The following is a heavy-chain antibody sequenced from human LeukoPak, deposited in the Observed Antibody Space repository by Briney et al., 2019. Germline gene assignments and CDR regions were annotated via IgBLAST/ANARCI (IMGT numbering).Heavy chain of an antibody. CDR1: GGSISSTSYY. CDR2: IYYSGST. Sequence: SETLSLTCAVSGGSISSTSYYWAWIRQPPEKGLEWIGTIYYSGSTYHNPSLKSRVTMSVDTSRNQFPLKLSSVDAADTAVYYCAKAGVRYFDSSGLYAFDFWGQGTTVTGSS. V-gene: IGHV4-39*01. CDR3: AKAGVRYFDSSGLYAFDF. D-gene: IGHD3-22*01. J-gene: IGHJ3*01.